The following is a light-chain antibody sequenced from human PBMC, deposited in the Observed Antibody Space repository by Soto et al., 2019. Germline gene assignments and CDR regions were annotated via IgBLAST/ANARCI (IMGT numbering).Light chain of an antibody. J-gene: IGKJ2*01. V-gene: IGKV3-15*01. CDR1: ESVRTS. CDR3: QQYYNWPPYT. Sequence: EIVLTQSPATLSVSPGERATLSCRASESVRTSLAWYQQKPGRSPSLLIYGASNRATGLPARFSGSGSGTEFTLTISSLQSEDFAVYYCQQYYNWPPYTFGQGTKLEIK. CDR2: GAS.